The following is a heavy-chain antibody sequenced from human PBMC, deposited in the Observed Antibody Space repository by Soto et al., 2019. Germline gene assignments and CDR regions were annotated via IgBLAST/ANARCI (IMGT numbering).Heavy chain of an antibody. V-gene: IGHV5-51*01. J-gene: IGHJ3*02. D-gene: IGHD3-22*01. CDR2: IYPGDSDT. Sequence: GESLKISCKGSGYSFTSYWIGWVRQMPGKGLEWMGIIYPGDSDTRYSPSFQGQVTISADKSISTAYLQWSSLKASDTAMYYCARPGDSSGYYSPFRYSRAFDIWGQGTMGTVSS. CDR3: ARPGDSSGYYSPFRYSRAFDI. CDR1: GYSFTSYW.